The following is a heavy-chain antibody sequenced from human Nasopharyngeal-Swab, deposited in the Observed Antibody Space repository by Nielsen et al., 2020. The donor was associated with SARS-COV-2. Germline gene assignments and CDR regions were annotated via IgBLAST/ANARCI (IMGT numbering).Heavy chain of an antibody. Sequence: GESLKISCAASRFTSSDYYMSWVRQAPGKGLEWVSYISSGSGSFTNSADSVKGRFTISRDNAKTSLYLQMNNLRVDDTAVYFCARMGGGTNFDVWGQGTLVTVSS. V-gene: IGHV3-11*03. CDR2: ISSGSGSFT. D-gene: IGHD2-15*01. J-gene: IGHJ4*02. CDR1: RFTSSDYY. CDR3: ARMGGGTNFDV.